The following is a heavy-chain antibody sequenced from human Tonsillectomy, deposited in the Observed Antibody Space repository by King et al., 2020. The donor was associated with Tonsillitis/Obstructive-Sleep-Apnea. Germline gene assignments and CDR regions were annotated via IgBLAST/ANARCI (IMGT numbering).Heavy chain of an antibody. V-gene: IGHV3-30*18. Sequence: VQLVESGGGVVQPGRSLRLSCAASGFTFSSFGIHWVRQAPGKGLEWVAVISYDGSNKYFADSVKGRFTISRDNSKNTLYLQLNSLRAEDTAVYYCAKDYYWRQGTLVTVSS. CDR1: GFTFSSFG. CDR3: AKDYY. J-gene: IGHJ4*02. CDR2: ISYDGSNK.